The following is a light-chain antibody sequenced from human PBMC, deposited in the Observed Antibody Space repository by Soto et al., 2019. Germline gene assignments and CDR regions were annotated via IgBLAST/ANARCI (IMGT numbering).Light chain of an antibody. CDR3: QQYGSSPPLT. J-gene: IGKJ2*01. Sequence: EIVLTQSPGTLSLSPGERATLSCRASQSVSSSYLAWYQQKPGQAPRLLIYGASSRATGIPDRFSGSGSGTDFTLTISTLEPEDCAVYYWQQYGSSPPLTFGQGTKLEIK. V-gene: IGKV3-20*01. CDR1: QSVSSSY. CDR2: GAS.